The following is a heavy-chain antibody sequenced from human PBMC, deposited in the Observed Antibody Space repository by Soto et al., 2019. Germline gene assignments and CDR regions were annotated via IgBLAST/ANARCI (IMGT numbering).Heavy chain of an antibody. CDR1: GFTFSSYG. Sequence: GGSLRLSCAASGFTFSSYGMHWVRQAPGKGLEWVAVIWYDGSNKYYADSVKGRFTISRDNSKNTLYLQMNSLRAEDTAVYYCARDRVGSDYASYYFDYWGQGTLVTVSS. D-gene: IGHD2-2*01. V-gene: IGHV3-33*01. CDR2: IWYDGSNK. J-gene: IGHJ4*02. CDR3: ARDRVGSDYASYYFDY.